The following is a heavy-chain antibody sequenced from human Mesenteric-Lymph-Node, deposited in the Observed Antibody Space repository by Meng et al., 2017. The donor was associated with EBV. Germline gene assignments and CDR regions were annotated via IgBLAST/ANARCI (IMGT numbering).Heavy chain of an antibody. J-gene: IGHJ4*02. CDR3: ARRYRGNDY. V-gene: IGHV1-8*01. D-gene: IGHD3-16*01. CDR2: MNPNSGNT. Sequence: QGQLGQAGGEVKKPGDSLLASGKASGHTCTSNDNNWVRPATAEGLVWLGGMNPNSGNTGSAQTFQGRVTMTRNTSISTAYMELSSLRSEDTAVYYCARRYRGNDYCCQGTLVTVSS. CDR1: GHTCTSND.